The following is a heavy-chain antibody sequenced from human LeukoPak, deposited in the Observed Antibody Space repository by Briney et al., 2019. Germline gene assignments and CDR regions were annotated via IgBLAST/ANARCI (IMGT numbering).Heavy chain of an antibody. J-gene: IGHJ6*03. CDR1: SGSISSGSYY. CDR3: ARGFYGSGSYSPPYYYMDV. D-gene: IGHD3-10*01. Sequence: PSETLSLTCTVSSGSISSGSYYWSWVRQPAGKGLEWIGRIHSSGITTYNPSLQSRVTISVDTSKSQFSLKLSTVTAADTAVYYCARGFYGSGSYSPPYYYMDVWGKGTTVTISS. V-gene: IGHV4-61*02. CDR2: IHSSGIT.